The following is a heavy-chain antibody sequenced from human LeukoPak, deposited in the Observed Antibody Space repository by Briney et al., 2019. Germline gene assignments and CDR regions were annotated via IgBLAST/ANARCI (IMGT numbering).Heavy chain of an antibody. Sequence: SGTLSLTCAVSGGSISSSNWWSWVRQPPGKGLGWTGEIYHSGSTNYNPSLKSRVTISVDKSKNQFSLKLSSVTAADTAVYYCARNSLFPGNWFDPWGQGTLVTVSS. V-gene: IGHV4-4*02. CDR1: GGSISSSNW. CDR3: ARNSLFPGNWFDP. D-gene: IGHD1-7*01. J-gene: IGHJ5*02. CDR2: IYHSGST.